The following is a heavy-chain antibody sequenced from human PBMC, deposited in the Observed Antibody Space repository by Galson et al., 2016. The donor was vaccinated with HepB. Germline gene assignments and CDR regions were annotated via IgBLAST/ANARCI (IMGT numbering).Heavy chain of an antibody. Sequence: SLRLSCTASGFTFHAYAMRWFRQVPGKGLEWVSGIGRNGGSLGSAQSLKGRFIIPRDNAENSLYLQMNSLRAEETAFYYCAKDRWYSGSYYGGFDIWGQGTMVTVSS. V-gene: IGHV3-9*01. J-gene: IGHJ3*02. D-gene: IGHD1-26*01. CDR1: GFTFHAYA. CDR2: IGRNGGSL. CDR3: AKDRWYSGSYYGGFDI.